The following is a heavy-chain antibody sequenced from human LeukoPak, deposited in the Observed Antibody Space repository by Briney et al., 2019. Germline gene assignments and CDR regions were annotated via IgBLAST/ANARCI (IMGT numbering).Heavy chain of an antibody. CDR3: ARGHLLWFGESPGVDFGY. J-gene: IGHJ4*02. D-gene: IGHD3-10*01. V-gene: IGHV1-46*01. CDR1: GYIFTSHY. Sequence: ASVKVSCKASGYIFTSHYMHWVRQAPGQGLEWMGIINPSGGSTSYAQKFQGRVTMTRDTSTSTVYMELSSLRSEDTAVYYCARGHLLWFGESPGVDFGYWGQGTLVTVSS. CDR2: INPSGGST.